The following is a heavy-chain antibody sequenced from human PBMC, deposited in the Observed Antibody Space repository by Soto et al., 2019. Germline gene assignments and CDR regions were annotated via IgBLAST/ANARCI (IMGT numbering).Heavy chain of an antibody. CDR2: IFYSAKS. CDR1: GGSMRSYS. CDR3: ARDQICCGMDV. D-gene: IGHD2-15*01. V-gene: IGHV4-59*01. J-gene: IGHJ6*02. Sequence: SETLSLTCNVSGGSMRSYSWTWMRQSPGKGLEWLGNIFYSAKSNLNPSLRCRRNISLDTPKNKFSLTLNSVTAADTTVYYCARDQICCGMDVLGQGTTVTVSS.